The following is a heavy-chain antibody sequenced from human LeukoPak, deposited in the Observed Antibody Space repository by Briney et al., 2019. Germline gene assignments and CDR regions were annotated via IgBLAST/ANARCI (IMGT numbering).Heavy chain of an antibody. CDR1: GFTFRSYA. Sequence: GGSLRLTCVASGFTFRSYAMTWVRQAPGKGLEWVSAISGSGDSTYYADSVKGRFTISRDNSKNTLYLRMNSLRAEDTAVYYCAQDLEPTAYYYYYMDVWDKGTTVTVSS. V-gene: IGHV3-23*01. CDR3: AQDLEPTAYYYYYMDV. J-gene: IGHJ6*03. D-gene: IGHD1-14*01. CDR2: ISGSGDST.